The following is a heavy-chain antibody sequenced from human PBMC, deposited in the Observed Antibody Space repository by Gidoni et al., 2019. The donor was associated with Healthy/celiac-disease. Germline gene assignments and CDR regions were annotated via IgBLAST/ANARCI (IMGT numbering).Heavy chain of an antibody. J-gene: IGHJ4*02. CDR2: ISGSGGST. V-gene: IGHV3-23*01. CDR1: GFTFSSYA. Sequence: EVQLLESGGGLVQPGGSLRLSCAASGFTFSSYAMSWVRQAPGKGLEWVSAISGSGGSTYYADSVKGRFTISRDNSKNTLYLQMNSLRAEDTAVYYCAKGAYYYGSGSYYTDYWGQGTLVTVSS. CDR3: AKGAYYYGSGSYYTDY. D-gene: IGHD3-10*01.